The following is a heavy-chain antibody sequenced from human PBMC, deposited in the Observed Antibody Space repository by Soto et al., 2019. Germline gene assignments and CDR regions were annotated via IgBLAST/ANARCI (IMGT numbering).Heavy chain of an antibody. Sequence: QVHLVESGGGVVQPGRSLRLSCAASGFTFSSYGMHWVRQAPGKGLEWVAVISYDGSNKYYADSVKGRFTISRDNSKNTLYLQMNSLRAEDTAVYYCAKDMMTVGGMDVWGQGTTVTVSS. CDR2: ISYDGSNK. D-gene: IGHD1-26*01. CDR3: AKDMMTVGGMDV. J-gene: IGHJ6*02. CDR1: GFTFSSYG. V-gene: IGHV3-30*18.